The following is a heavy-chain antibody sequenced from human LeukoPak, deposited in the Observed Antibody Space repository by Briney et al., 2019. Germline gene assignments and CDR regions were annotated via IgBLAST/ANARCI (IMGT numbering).Heavy chain of an antibody. J-gene: IGHJ4*02. CDR1: GYRFTTYW. CDR3: ARPVVVVPAAMEFDY. D-gene: IGHD2-2*01. CDR2: IYPGDSDT. Sequence: GEALKISFKGSGYRFTTYWIGWGRPMPGKGRGWMGIIYPGDSDTKYSPSFQGQVTISADKSISTAYLQWTSLKASDTAMYYCARPVVVVPAAMEFDYWGQGTLVTVSS. V-gene: IGHV5-51*01.